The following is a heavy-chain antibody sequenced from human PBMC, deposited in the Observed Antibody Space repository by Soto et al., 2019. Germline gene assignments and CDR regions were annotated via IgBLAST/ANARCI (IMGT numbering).Heavy chain of an antibody. D-gene: IGHD6-13*01. CDR2: IKQDGSEK. J-gene: IGHJ4*02. Sequence: VQLVESGGGLVKPGGSLRLSCAASGFTFSDYYMSWIRQAPGKGLEWVANIKQDGSEKYYVDSVKGRFTISRDNAKNSLYLQMNSLRAEDTAVYYCAREFRYSSSWGLGYWGQGTLVTVSS. CDR3: AREFRYSSSWGLGY. V-gene: IGHV3-7*03. CDR1: GFTFSDYY.